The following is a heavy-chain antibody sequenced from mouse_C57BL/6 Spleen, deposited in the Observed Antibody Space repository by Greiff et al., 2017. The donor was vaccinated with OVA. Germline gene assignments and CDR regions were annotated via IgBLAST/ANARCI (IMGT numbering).Heavy chain of an antibody. CDR3: ARSAYYGSSSNWYFDV. Sequence: EVQLQQSVAELVRPGASVKLSCTASGFNIKNTYMHWVKQRPEQGLEWIGRIDPANGNTKYAPKFQGKATITADTSSNTAYLQLSSLTSEDTAIYYCARSAYYGSSSNWYFDVWGTGTPVTVSS. V-gene: IGHV14-3*01. D-gene: IGHD1-1*01. CDR1: GFNIKNTY. J-gene: IGHJ1*03. CDR2: IDPANGNT.